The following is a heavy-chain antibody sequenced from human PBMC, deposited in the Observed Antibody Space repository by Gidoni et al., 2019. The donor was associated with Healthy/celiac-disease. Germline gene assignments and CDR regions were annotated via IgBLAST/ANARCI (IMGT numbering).Heavy chain of an antibody. D-gene: IGHD2-2*01. J-gene: IGHJ5*02. CDR3: ARARPPFVVVPAAPGRGYNWFDP. V-gene: IGHV3-30-3*01. CDR2: ISYDGSNK. CDR1: GFTFSSYA. Sequence: QVQLVESGGGVVQPGRSLRLSCAASGFTFSSYAMHWVRQAPGKGLEWVAVISYDGSNKYYADSVKGRFTISRDNSKNTLYLQMNSLRAEDTAVYYCARARPPFVVVPAAPGRGYNWFDPWGQGTLVTVSS.